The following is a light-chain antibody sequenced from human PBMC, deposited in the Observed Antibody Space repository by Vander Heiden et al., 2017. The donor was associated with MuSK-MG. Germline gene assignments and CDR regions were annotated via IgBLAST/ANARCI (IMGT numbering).Light chain of an antibody. CDR3: QRSVSARFT. V-gene: IGKV1-39*01. J-gene: IGKJ2*01. CDR1: QSISAN. Sequence: DSQMTQSPSSLSASVGDRVTITCQSSQSISANLNWYQHQPGKAPKILIYAASSLQSGVPSRFSGSGSGTDFTLTITSLHPEDFASYFCQRSVSARFTFGQGTRLEIK. CDR2: AAS.